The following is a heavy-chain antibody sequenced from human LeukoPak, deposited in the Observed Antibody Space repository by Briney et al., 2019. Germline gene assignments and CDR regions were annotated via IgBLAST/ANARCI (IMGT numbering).Heavy chain of an antibody. CDR1: GITLSGYG. V-gene: IGHV3-30*02. CDR2: IRYDGSDK. D-gene: IGHD1-26*01. J-gene: IGHJ4*02. CDR3: ARERGGSYRAFDY. Sequence: GGSLRLSCAASGITLSGYGMHWVRQAPGKGPEWVAFIRYDGSDKYYADSVKGRFTISRDNSKNTLYLQMNSLRAEDTAVYYCARERGGSYRAFDYWGQGTLVTVSS.